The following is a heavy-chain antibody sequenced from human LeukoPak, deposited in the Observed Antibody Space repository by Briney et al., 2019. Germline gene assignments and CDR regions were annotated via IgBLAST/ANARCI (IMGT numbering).Heavy chain of an antibody. D-gene: IGHD4-17*01. V-gene: IGHV1-69*04. Sequence: ASVKVSCKASGGTFSSYAISWVRQAPGQGLEWMGRIIPILGIANYAQKFQGRVTITADKSTSRAYMELSSLRTEDTAVYYCARGDPMTTVDYWGQGTLGTVSS. CDR3: ARGDPMTTVDY. CDR1: GGTFSSYA. J-gene: IGHJ4*02. CDR2: IIPILGIA.